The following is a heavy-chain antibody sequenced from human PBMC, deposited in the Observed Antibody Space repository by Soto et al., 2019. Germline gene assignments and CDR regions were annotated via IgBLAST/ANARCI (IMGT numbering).Heavy chain of an antibody. V-gene: IGHV3-53*01. CDR1: EFSVSSNY. Sequence: GGSVRLSCAASEFSVSSNYLSWVRQAPGKGLEWVSGIYAGGATYYADSVRGRFTISRDNSKNTLFLQMNSLRVEDTAVYYCARGSYRAFDYWGQGTLVTVSS. J-gene: IGHJ4*02. D-gene: IGHD3-10*01. CDR2: IYAGGAT. CDR3: ARGSYRAFDY.